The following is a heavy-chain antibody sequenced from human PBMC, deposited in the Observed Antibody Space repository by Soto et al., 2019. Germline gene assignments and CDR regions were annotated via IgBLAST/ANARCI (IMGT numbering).Heavy chain of an antibody. CDR2: IIPILGIA. J-gene: IGHJ2*01. CDR1: GGTFSSYT. D-gene: IGHD1-1*01. V-gene: IGHV1-69*04. CDR3: ARDPGGEQPGWYFDL. Sequence: ASVKVSCKASGGTFSSYTISWLRQAPGQGLEWMGRIIPILGIANYAQKFQGRVTITADKSTSTAYMELSSLRSEDTAVYYCARDPGGEQPGWYFDLWGRGTLVTVSS.